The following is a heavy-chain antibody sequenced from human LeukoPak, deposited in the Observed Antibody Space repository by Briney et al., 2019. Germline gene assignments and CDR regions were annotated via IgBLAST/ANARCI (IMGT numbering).Heavy chain of an antibody. CDR3: ARGPHTGVNYYDSSGYYY. Sequence: PSETLSLTCAVYGGSFSGYYWSWIRQPPGKGLEWIGEINHSGSTNYNQSLKSRVTISVDTSKNQFSLKLSSVTAADTAVYYCARGPHTGVNYYDSSGYYYWGQGTLVTVSS. J-gene: IGHJ4*02. D-gene: IGHD3-22*01. V-gene: IGHV4-34*01. CDR1: GGSFSGYY. CDR2: INHSGST.